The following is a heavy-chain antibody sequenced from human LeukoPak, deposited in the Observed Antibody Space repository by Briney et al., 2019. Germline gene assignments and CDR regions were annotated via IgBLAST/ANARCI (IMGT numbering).Heavy chain of an antibody. D-gene: IGHD3-22*01. J-gene: IGHJ4*02. V-gene: IGHV3-7*01. Sequence: PGGSLRLSCAASGFTFSSYWMSWVRQAPGKGLEWVANIKQDGSEKYYVDSVKGRFTISRDNAKNSLYLQMNSLRAEDTAVYYCASADSGGYWQEYYFDYWGQGTLVTVSS. CDR3: ASADSGGYWQEYYFDY. CDR1: GFTFSSYW. CDR2: IKQDGSEK.